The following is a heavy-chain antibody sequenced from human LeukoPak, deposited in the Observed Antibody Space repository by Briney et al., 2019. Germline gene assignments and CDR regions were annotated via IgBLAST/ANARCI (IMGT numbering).Heavy chain of an antibody. CDR2: INPNSGGT. J-gene: IGHJ4*02. D-gene: IGHD5-12*01. V-gene: IGHV1-2*02. Sequence: ASVKVSCKASGYIFTGYYMHWVRQAPGQGLEWLGWINPNSGGTNYAQKFQGRVTMTRDTSISTAYMELSRLRSDDTAVYYCARDRERGYSACGSDYWGQGTPVTVSS. CDR3: ARDRERGYSACGSDY. CDR1: GYIFTGYY.